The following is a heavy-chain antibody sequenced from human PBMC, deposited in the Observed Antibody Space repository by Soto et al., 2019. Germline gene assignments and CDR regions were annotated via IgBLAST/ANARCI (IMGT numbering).Heavy chain of an antibody. Sequence: GGSLRLSCSASGFTFSSYAMHWVRQAPGKGLEYVSAISSNGGSTYYADSVKGRFTISRDNSKNTLYLQMSSLRAEDTAVYYCVKLITNDAFDIWGQGTMVTVSS. J-gene: IGHJ3*02. CDR1: GFTFSSYA. V-gene: IGHV3-64D*08. CDR3: VKLITNDAFDI. D-gene: IGHD3-22*01. CDR2: ISSNGGST.